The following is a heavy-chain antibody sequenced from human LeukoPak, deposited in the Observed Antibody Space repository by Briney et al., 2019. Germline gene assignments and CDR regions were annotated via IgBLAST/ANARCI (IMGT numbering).Heavy chain of an antibody. CDR1: GGSISSHY. V-gene: IGHV4-4*07. J-gene: IGHJ3*02. CDR3: ARDRTGYSSYEGDPFDI. CDR2: IYISGST. Sequence: PSETLSLTCTVSGGSISSHYWSWIRQPAGKRLEWIGRIYISGSTNYNPSLQSRVSMSVDSSKNQFSLNLNSVTAADTAVYFCARDRTGYSSYEGDPFDIWGQGTMVTVSS. D-gene: IGHD5-12*01.